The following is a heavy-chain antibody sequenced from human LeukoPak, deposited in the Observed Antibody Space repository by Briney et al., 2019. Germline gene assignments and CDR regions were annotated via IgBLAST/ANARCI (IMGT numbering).Heavy chain of an antibody. CDR2: IKSKTGGGTT. CDR1: GFTFSNAW. CDR3: TTEDRTSGISYYYYGMDV. V-gene: IGHV3-15*01. Sequence: PGGSLRLSCAASGFTFSNAWMSWVRQAPGKGLEWVGRIKSKTGGGTTDYAAPVKGRFTISRDDSKNTLYLQMNSLNTEDTAVYYCTTEDRTSGISYYYYGMDVWGQGTTVTVSS. D-gene: IGHD3-10*01. J-gene: IGHJ6*02.